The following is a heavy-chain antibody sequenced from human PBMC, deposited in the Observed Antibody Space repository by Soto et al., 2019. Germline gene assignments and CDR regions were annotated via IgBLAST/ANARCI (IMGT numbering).Heavy chain of an antibody. V-gene: IGHV3-74*01. CDR1: GFTFSGYW. D-gene: IGHD7-27*01. Sequence: EVQLVESGGGLVQPGGSLRLSCAGSGFTFSGYWMDWVRQAPGKGPVWVSRLNPNGTFTTNADSVKGRFTISRDNAKNTVYLQMNSLRADDTPVYYCARGATSTTYWGLFYNWAQGTLVTVSS. CDR2: LNPNGTFT. CDR3: ARGATSTTYWGLFYN. J-gene: IGHJ4*02.